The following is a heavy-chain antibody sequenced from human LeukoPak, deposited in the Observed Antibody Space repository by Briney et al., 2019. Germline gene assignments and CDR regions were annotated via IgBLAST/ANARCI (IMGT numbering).Heavy chain of an antibody. Sequence: QSGGSLRLSCAASGFTFSSYGMSWVRQAPGKGLEWVSGISGSGDSTFYADSVKGRFTISRDNSKNTLYLQMNSLRAEDTAVYYCANHLGGGFGRWLQFPLDYWGQGTLVTVSS. D-gene: IGHD5-24*01. J-gene: IGHJ4*02. CDR3: ANHLGGGFGRWLQFPLDY. V-gene: IGHV3-23*01. CDR2: ISGSGDST. CDR1: GFTFSSYG.